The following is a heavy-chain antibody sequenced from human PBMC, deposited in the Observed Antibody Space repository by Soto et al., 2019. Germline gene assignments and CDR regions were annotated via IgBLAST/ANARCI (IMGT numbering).Heavy chain of an antibody. CDR1: GGSFSGYY. CDR2: INHSGST. D-gene: IGHD6-19*01. V-gene: IGHV4-34*01. CDR3: ARSGYSSGRLYYFDY. J-gene: IGHJ4*02. Sequence: SETLSLTCAVYGGSFSGYYWSRIRQPPGKGLEWIGEINHSGSTNYNPSLKSRVTISVDTSKNQFSLKLSSVTAADTAVYYCARSGYSSGRLYYFDYWGQGTLVTVSS.